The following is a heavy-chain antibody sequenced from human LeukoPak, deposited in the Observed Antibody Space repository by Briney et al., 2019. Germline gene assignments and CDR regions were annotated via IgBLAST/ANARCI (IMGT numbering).Heavy chain of an antibody. J-gene: IGHJ4*02. Sequence: PSETLSHTCTVSGGSISSYYWSWIRQPAGKGLEWIGRIYTSGSTNYNPSLKSRVTMSVDTSKNQFSLKLSSVTAADTAVYYCARDPTVRGEYYFDYWGQGTLVTVSS. D-gene: IGHD3-10*01. V-gene: IGHV4-4*07. CDR1: GGSISSYY. CDR2: IYTSGST. CDR3: ARDPTVRGEYYFDY.